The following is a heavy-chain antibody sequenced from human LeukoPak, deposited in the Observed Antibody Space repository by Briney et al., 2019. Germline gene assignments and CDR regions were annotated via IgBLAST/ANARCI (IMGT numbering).Heavy chain of an antibody. Sequence: ASVKVSCKASGYTFTNYAIHWVRQAPGHRLEWMGWINAGNGNTKYSPKFQGRVTITRDTSASTAYMEMSSLRSEDTAVYYCARTPPITMIGGESFDPWGQGTLVTVSS. J-gene: IGHJ5*02. CDR1: GYTFTNYA. V-gene: IGHV1-3*01. CDR2: INAGNGNT. D-gene: IGHD3-10*02. CDR3: ARTPPITMIGGESFDP.